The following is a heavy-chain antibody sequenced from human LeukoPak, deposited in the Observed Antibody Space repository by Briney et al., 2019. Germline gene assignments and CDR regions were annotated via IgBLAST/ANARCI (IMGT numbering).Heavy chain of an antibody. CDR2: ISSSGSTI. D-gene: IGHD1-7*01. CDR1: GFTFSDYY. V-gene: IGHV3-11*04. J-gene: IGHJ4*02. CDR3: ARDPNYGVHYFDY. Sequence: PGGSLRLSCAASGFTFSDYYMSWIRQAPGKGLEWFSYISSSGSTIYYADSVKGRFTISRDNAKNSLYLQMNSLRAEDTAVYYCARDPNYGVHYFDYWGQGTLVSVSS.